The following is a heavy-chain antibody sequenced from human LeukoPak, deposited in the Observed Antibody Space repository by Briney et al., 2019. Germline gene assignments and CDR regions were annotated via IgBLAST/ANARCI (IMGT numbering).Heavy chain of an antibody. CDR1: GGSISSSSYY. CDR3: ARALRDYGDYSGAFDI. V-gene: IGHV4-39*07. J-gene: IGHJ3*02. D-gene: IGHD4-17*01. Sequence: PSETLSLTCTVSGGSISSSSYYWGWIRQPPGKGLEWIGSIYYSGSTYYNPSLKSRVTISVDTSKNQFSLKLSSLTAADTVVYYCARALRDYGDYSGAFDIWGQGTMVTVSS. CDR2: IYYSGST.